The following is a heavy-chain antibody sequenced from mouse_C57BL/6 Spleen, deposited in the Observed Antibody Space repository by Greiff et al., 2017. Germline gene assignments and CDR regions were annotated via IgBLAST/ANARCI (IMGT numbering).Heavy chain of an antibody. J-gene: IGHJ4*01. CDR3: AKGGSSLMDY. CDR1: GYTFTSYW. D-gene: IGHD1-1*01. Sequence: VQLQQPGAELVMPGASVKLSCKASGYTFTSYWMHWVKQRPGQGLEWIGEIDPSDSYTNYNQKFKGKSTLTVDKSSSTAYMQLSSLTSEDSAVCYCAKGGSSLMDYWGQGTSVTVSS. V-gene: IGHV1-69*01. CDR2: IDPSDSYT.